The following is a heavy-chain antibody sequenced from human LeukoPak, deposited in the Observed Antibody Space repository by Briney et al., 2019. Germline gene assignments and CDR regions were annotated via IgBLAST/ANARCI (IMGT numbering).Heavy chain of an antibody. V-gene: IGHV4-39*07. CDR3: ARVGYDFWSGYSPWYYYYMDV. CDR1: SGSISTSNYY. J-gene: IGHJ6*03. CDR2: IFYSGST. Sequence: SETLSLTCTVSSGSISTSNYYWGWVRQPPGKALEWIGNIFYSGSTYYSPSLKSRVTISVDTSKNQFSLKLSSVTAADTAVYYCARVGYDFWSGYSPWYYYYMDVWGKGTTVTVSS. D-gene: IGHD3-3*01.